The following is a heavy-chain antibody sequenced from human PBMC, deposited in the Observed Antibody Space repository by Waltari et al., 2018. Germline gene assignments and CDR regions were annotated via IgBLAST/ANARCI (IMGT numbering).Heavy chain of an antibody. V-gene: IGHV3-30*02. D-gene: IGHD6-6*01. Sequence: QVQLVESGGGGVQPGGSLRLSCTASGFTFSVCGIHWVRQAPGKGLELVAFIRYDETHKYYADSVKGRFTISRDNSKTTVDLHMNSLRAEDTAVYYCARDGSSSSFDYWGQGTLVTVSS. CDR3: ARDGSSSSFDY. CDR1: GFTFSVCG. CDR2: IRYDETHK. J-gene: IGHJ4*02.